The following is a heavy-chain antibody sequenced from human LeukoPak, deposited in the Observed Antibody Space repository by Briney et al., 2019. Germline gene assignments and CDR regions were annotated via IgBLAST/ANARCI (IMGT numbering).Heavy chain of an antibody. CDR1: GGSISSGSYY. CDR3: ARGSRRELLAAFDI. Sequence: PSETLSLTCTVSGGSISSGSYYWSWIRQPAGKGLEWIGRIYTSGSTNYNPSLKSRVTISVDTSKNQFSLKLSSVTAADTAVYYCARGSRRELLAAFDIWGQGTMVTVSS. CDR2: IYTSGST. D-gene: IGHD1-26*01. V-gene: IGHV4-61*02. J-gene: IGHJ3*02.